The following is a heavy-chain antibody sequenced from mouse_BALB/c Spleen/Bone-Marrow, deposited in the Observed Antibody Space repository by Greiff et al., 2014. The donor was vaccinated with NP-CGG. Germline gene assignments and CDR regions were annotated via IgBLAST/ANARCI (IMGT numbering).Heavy chain of an antibody. CDR3: APYYYGSSQFAY. CDR2: IEPANGNT. V-gene: IGHV14-3*02. D-gene: IGHD1-1*01. Sequence: VQPQQSGAELVKPGASVKLSCTASGFNIKDTYMHWVKQRPEQGLEWIGRIEPANGNTKYDPKFQGKATITADTSSNTAYLQLSSLTSEDTAVYYCAPYYYGSSQFAYWGQGTLVTVSA. CDR1: GFNIKDTY. J-gene: IGHJ3*01.